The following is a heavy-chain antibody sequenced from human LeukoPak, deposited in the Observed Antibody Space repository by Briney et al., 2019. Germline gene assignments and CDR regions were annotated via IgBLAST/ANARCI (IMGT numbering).Heavy chain of an antibody. J-gene: IGHJ4*02. Sequence: PGGSLRLSCAASGFTFSSYAMHWVRQAPGKGLEWVAVISYDGSNKYYADSVKGRFTISRDNSKNTPYLQMNSLRAEDTAVYYCARDEPHDYWGQGTLVTVSS. CDR3: ARDEPHDY. CDR2: ISYDGSNK. CDR1: GFTFSSYA. V-gene: IGHV3-30*04.